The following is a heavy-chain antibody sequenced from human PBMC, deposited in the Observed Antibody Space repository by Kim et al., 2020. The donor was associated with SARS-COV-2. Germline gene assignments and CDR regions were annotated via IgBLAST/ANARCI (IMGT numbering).Heavy chain of an antibody. CDR2: VYYSGTT. V-gene: IGHV4-59*08. CDR3: ARRHTGGYSVYHFDY. CDR1: GGSMNNFY. Sequence: SETLSLTCSVSGGSMNNFYWTWIRQPPQKGLEWIGYVYYSGTTNYNSSLRGRVTISVDKSMNQFSLMLTSGTAADTAVYYCARRHTGGYSVYHFDYWGQGALVTVSS. J-gene: IGHJ4*02. D-gene: IGHD5-12*01.